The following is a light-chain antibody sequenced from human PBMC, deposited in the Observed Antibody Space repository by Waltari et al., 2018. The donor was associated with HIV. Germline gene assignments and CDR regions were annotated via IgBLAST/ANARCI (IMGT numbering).Light chain of an antibody. V-gene: IGLV3-10*01. CDR1: ALPKKY. CDR3: YSTDSSGNHRV. J-gene: IGLJ2*01. CDR2: EDS. Sequence: SYELTQPPSVSVSPGQTARITCSGDALPKKYAYWYQQKSGQAPVLVIYEDSKRPSGIPERFSGSSSGTMATLTISGVQVEDEADYYCYSTDSSGNHRVFGGGTKLTVL.